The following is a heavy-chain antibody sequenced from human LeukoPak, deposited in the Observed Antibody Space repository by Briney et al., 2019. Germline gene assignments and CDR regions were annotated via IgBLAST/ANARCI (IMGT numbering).Heavy chain of an antibody. CDR2: IKQDGSEK. CDR1: GFTFSSYW. D-gene: IGHD3-22*01. V-gene: IGHV3-7*01. CDR3: AGVLSPNYYDSSGYVY. Sequence: PGGSLRLSCAASGFTFSSYWMSWVRQAPGKGLEWVANIKQDGSEKYYVDSVKGRFTISRDNAKNSLYLQMNSLRAEDTAVYYCAGVLSPNYYDSSGYVYWGQGTLVTVSS. J-gene: IGHJ4*02.